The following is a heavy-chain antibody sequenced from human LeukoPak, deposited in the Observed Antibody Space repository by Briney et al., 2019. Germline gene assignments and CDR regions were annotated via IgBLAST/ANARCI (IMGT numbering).Heavy chain of an antibody. D-gene: IGHD3-16*01. Sequence: GGSLRLSCAASGFTFSDYYMSWLRQAPGKGLEWGSYISSSGSTIYYADSVKGRFTISRDNDKNSLYLQMNSLRAEDTAVYYCARAGQGGEFDYWGQGTLVTVSS. CDR3: ARAGQGGEFDY. CDR2: ISSSGSTI. J-gene: IGHJ4*02. V-gene: IGHV3-11*04. CDR1: GFTFSDYY.